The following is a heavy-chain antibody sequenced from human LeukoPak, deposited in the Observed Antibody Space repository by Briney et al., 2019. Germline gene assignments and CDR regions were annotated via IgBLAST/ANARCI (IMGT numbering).Heavy chain of an antibody. CDR2: ISGSGGTT. V-gene: IGHV3-23*01. CDR1: GFTFSSFA. Sequence: GGSLRLSCAVSGFTFSSFALSWVRQAPGKGLEWVSAISGSGGTTHYADSVKGRFTISRDNSKNTLYMQMNSLRAEDTAVYYCAREVAQFDYWGQGTLVTASS. CDR3: AREVAQFDY. J-gene: IGHJ4*02. D-gene: IGHD5-12*01.